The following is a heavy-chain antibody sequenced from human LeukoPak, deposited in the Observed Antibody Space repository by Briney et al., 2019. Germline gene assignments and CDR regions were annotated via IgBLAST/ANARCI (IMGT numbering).Heavy chain of an antibody. CDR3: ARVTRITIFGVERWAFDY. CDR2: IYTSGRT. J-gene: IGHJ4*02. Sequence: SETLSLTCTVSGGSLSSYYWSWIRQPAGKGLEWIGRIYTSGRTNYNPSLTSRVTMSVDTSKNQFSLKLRSVTAADTAVYYCARVTRITIFGVERWAFDYWGQGTLVTVSS. D-gene: IGHD3-3*01. V-gene: IGHV4-4*07. CDR1: GGSLSSYY.